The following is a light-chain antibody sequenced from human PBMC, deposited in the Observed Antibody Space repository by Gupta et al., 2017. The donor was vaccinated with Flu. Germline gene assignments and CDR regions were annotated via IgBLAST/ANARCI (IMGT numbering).Light chain of an antibody. J-gene: IGKJ1*01. V-gene: IGKV1-5*03. CDR2: KAS. CDR1: QSISSW. Sequence: DIQMTHSPSTLSTSVGDRVSITCRASQSISSWLAWYQQKPGKAPKLLIYKASSLESGVSSRFSGSGSGTEFTLTISSLQPEDFATYYCQQDDVAPWTFGQGTKVEIK. CDR3: QQDDVAPWT.